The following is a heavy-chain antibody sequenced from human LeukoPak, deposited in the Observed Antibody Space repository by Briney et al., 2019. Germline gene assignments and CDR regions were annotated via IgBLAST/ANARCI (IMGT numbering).Heavy chain of an antibody. CDR1: GYSFTSYW. V-gene: IGHV5-51*01. D-gene: IGHD1-26*01. CDR2: VYPGDSES. CDR3: ARPSRGSYSAFDI. J-gene: IGHJ3*02. Sequence: GESLKISCKGSGYSFTSYWIGWVRQMPGKGLEWMGIVYPGDSESRYNPSFQGQVTISADKSISTAYLQWSSLKASDSAMYYCARPSRGSYSAFDIWGQGTMVTVSS.